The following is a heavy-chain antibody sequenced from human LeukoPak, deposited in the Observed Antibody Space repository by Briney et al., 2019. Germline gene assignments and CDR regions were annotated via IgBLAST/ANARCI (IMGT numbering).Heavy chain of an antibody. V-gene: IGHV4-4*07. D-gene: IGHD2-15*01. Sequence: PSETLSLTCTVSGGSISSYYWSWIRQPAGKGLEWIGRIYTSGSTNYNPSLKSRVTISVDTSKNQFSLKLSSVTAADTAVYYCASLGPYCSGGSCYSGGTHYWGQGTLVTVSS. J-gene: IGHJ4*02. CDR2: IYTSGST. CDR3: ASLGPYCSGGSCYSGGTHY. CDR1: GGSISSYY.